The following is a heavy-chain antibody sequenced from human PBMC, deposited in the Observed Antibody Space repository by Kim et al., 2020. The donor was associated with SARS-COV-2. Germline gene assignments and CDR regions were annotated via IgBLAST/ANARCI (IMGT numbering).Heavy chain of an antibody. CDR3: ARDGETYYYDSSGPGYDAFYI. V-gene: IGHV3-21*01. CDR2: ISSSSSYI. Sequence: GGSLRLSCAASGFTFSSYSMNWVRQAPGKGLEWVSSISSSSSYIYYADSVKGRFTISRDNAKNSLYLQMNSLRAEDTAVYYCARDGETYYYDSSGPGYDAFYIWGQGAMVTVSS. CDR1: GFTFSSYS. D-gene: IGHD3-22*01. J-gene: IGHJ3*02.